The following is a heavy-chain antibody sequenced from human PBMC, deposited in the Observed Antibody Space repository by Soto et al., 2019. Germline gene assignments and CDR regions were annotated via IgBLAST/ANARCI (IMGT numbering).Heavy chain of an antibody. CDR1: GFTFSSYG. CDR2: ISYDGSNK. Sequence: QVQLVESGGGVVQPGRSLRLSCAASGFTFSSYGMHWVRQAPGKGLEWVAVISYDGSNKYYADSVKGRFTISRDNSKNTLYLQMNSLRAEDRAVYYWAKLVDTAMVKGVGVGSIDYWGQGTLVTVSS. V-gene: IGHV3-30*18. CDR3: AKLVDTAMVKGVGVGSIDY. J-gene: IGHJ4*02. D-gene: IGHD5-18*01.